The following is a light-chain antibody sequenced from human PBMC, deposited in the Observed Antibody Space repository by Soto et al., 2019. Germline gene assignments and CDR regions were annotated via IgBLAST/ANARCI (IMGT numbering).Light chain of an antibody. CDR1: SSDVGSHNL. CDR3: SSYATGSTSVV. Sequence: QSVLTQPASVSGSPGQSITISCTGTSSDVGSHNLVSWYQQYPGKAPKQMIYEGSKRPSGVSNRFSGSKSGNTASLTISGLQAEDEADYYCSSYATGSTSVVFGGGTKLTVL. V-gene: IGLV2-23*01. J-gene: IGLJ2*01. CDR2: EGS.